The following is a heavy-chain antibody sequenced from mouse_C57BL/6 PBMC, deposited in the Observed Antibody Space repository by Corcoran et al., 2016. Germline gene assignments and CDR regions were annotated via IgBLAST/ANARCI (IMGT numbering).Heavy chain of an antibody. D-gene: IGHD2-3*01. CDR2: INPNNGGT. J-gene: IGHJ3*01. CDR1: GYTFTDYY. CDR3: ARGGIYDGYYLFAY. Sequence: EVQLQQSGPELVKPGASVKISCKASGYTFTDYYMNWVKQSHGKSLEWIGDINPNNGGTSYNQKFKGKATLTVDKSSSTAYMELRSLTSEDSAVYYCARGGIYDGYYLFAYWGQGTLVTVSA. V-gene: IGHV1-26*01.